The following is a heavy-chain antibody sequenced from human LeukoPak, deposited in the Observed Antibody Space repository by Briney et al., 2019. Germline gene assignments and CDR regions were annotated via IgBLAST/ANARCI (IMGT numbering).Heavy chain of an antibody. Sequence: ASVKVSCKASGYTFTSYAMHWVRQAPGQRLEWMGWINAGNGNTKYSQKFQGRVTITRDTSASTAYMELSSLRSEDTAVYYCARGYYGSGSYYNVEYFQHWGQGTLVTVSS. CDR1: GYTFTSYA. D-gene: IGHD3-10*01. V-gene: IGHV1-3*01. CDR3: ARGYYGSGSYYNVEYFQH. J-gene: IGHJ1*01. CDR2: INAGNGNT.